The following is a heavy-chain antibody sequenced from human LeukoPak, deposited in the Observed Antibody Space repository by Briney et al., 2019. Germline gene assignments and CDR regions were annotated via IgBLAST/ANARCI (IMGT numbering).Heavy chain of an antibody. CDR3: ARVQDCGGDCRTLYYGMDV. V-gene: IGHV1-69*13. CDR2: IIPIFGTA. J-gene: IGHJ6*02. D-gene: IGHD2-21*02. Sequence: RASVKVSCKAPGGTFSSYAISWVRQAPGQGLEWMGGIIPIFGTANYAQKFQGRVTITADESTSTAYMELSSLRSEDTAVYYCARVQDCGGDCRTLYYGMDVWGQGTTVTVSS. CDR1: GGTFSSYA.